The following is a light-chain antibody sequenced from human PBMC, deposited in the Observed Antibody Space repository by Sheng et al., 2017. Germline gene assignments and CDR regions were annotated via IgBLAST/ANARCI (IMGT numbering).Light chain of an antibody. V-gene: IGKV1-6*01. J-gene: IGKJ2*03. CDR1: QDIRND. CDR2: AAS. Sequence: AIQMTQSPSSLSASVGDRVTITCRASQDIRNDLCWYQQKPGKAPKLLIFAASTLQSGVPSRFSGSGSGTDFTLTISSLQPEDFATYYCLHDYGSPYGFGQGTKLGI. CDR3: LHDYGSPYG.